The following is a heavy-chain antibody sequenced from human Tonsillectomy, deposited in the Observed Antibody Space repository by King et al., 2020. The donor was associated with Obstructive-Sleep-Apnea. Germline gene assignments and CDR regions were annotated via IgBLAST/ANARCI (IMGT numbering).Heavy chain of an antibody. CDR3: TKHMLGFTEGSTRLLDSFDI. CDR2: INWNGLVI. CDR1: GFSFDDYA. Sequence: DVQLVESGGGLAEPGTSLRLSCEGSGFSFDDYAIHWVRQVPGKGLEWVSGINWNGLVIGYVDSVKGRFSISRDNAKNSVYFFMNSLRPDDTALYFCTKHMLGFTEGSTRLLDSFDIWGQGTMVTVSS. V-gene: IGHV3-9*01. J-gene: IGHJ3*02. D-gene: IGHD5/OR15-5a*01.